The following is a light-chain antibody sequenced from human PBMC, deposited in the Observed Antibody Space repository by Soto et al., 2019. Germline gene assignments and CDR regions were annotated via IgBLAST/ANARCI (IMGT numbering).Light chain of an antibody. CDR2: GAS. V-gene: IGKV3-20*01. J-gene: IGKJ4*01. CDR1: QSVRSSY. Sequence: EIVLTQSPGTLSSSPGERATLSCRASQSVRSSYLAWYQQKPGQAPRLLIYGASSRATGIPDRFSGSGSGTDFTLTISRLEAEDFAVYYCQQYGSSPPLTFGGGTKVEIK. CDR3: QQYGSSPPLT.